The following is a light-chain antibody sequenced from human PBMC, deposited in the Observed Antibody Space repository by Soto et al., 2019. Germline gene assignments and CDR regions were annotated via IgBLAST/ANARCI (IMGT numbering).Light chain of an antibody. CDR3: QQSYSTPLP. CDR2: AAS. J-gene: IGKJ2*01. CDR1: QSISSY. V-gene: IGKV1-39*01. Sequence: DIQMTQSPSSLSASVGDRVTITCRASQSISSYLNWYQQKPGKAPKLLIYAASSLQSGVPSRFSGSGSGTDFTLTIGSLQPEDFATYYCQQSYSTPLPFGQGTKLRSN.